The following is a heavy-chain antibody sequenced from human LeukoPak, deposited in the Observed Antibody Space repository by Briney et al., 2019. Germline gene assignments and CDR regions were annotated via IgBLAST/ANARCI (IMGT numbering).Heavy chain of an antibody. CDR1: GFTFSSYA. CDR2: ISGTGGRT. V-gene: IGHV3-23*01. J-gene: IGHJ4*02. CDR3: ARGGLLSDFDY. D-gene: IGHD2-21*02. Sequence: GGSLRLSCAASGFTFSSYAMSWVRQAPGKGLEWVSAISGTGGRTYYADSVKGRFTISRDNSKNTLYLQMNSLRAEDTAVYYCARGGLLSDFDYWGQGTLVTVSS.